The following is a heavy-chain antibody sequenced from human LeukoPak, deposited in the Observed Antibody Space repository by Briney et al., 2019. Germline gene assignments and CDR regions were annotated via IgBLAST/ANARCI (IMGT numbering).Heavy chain of an antibody. CDR1: GFTFSSYA. J-gene: IGHJ6*02. D-gene: IGHD3-22*01. CDR3: AKDSVMSMIVAVPPYYYGMDV. CDR2: ISGSGGST. Sequence: GGSLRLSCAASGFTFSSYAMSWVRQAPGKGLEWVSAISGSGGSTYYADSVKGRFTISRDNSKNTLYLQMNSLRAEDTAVYYCAKDSVMSMIVAVPPYYYGMDVWGQGTTVTVSS. V-gene: IGHV3-23*01.